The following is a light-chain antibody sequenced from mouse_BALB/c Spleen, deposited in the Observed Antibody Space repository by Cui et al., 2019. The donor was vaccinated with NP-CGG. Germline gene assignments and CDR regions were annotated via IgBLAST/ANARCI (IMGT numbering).Light chain of an antibody. Sequence: VVTQDSALTTSPGETVTLTGRSSTGAVTTSNYANWVQEKPDHLFTGLIGGTNNRAPGVPARFSGSLIGDKAALTITGAQTEDEAIYFCALWYSNHWVFGGGTKLTVL. CDR3: ALWYSNHWV. V-gene: IGLV1*01. J-gene: IGLJ1*01. CDR2: GTN. CDR1: TGAVTTSNY.